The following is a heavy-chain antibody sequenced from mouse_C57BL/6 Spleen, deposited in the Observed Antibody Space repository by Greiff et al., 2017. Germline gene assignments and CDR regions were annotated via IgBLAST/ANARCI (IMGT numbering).Heavy chain of an antibody. CDR3: ARGEGYFDV. CDR2: INYDGSST. Sequence: DVMLVESEGGLVQPGSSMKLSCTASGFTFSDYYMAWVRPVPEKGLEWVANINYDGSSTYYLDSLKSRFIISRDNATNILYLQMSSLKSEDTATYYCARGEGYFDVWGTGTTVTVSS. V-gene: IGHV5-16*01. J-gene: IGHJ1*03. CDR1: GFTFSDYY.